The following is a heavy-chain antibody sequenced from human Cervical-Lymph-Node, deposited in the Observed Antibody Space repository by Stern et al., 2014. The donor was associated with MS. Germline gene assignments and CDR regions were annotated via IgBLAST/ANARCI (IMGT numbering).Heavy chain of an antibody. D-gene: IGHD5-12*01. V-gene: IGHV1-69*01. CDR1: GGTFSSYA. Sequence: VQLVQSGAAVKKPGSSVKLSCKASGGTFSSYAISWVRQAPGQGLEWIGGIIPIFGTANYAQKFQGRVTLTAAASTSTAYLELSSMRSEDTAVYYCARVEIVAASYYDYGMDVWGQGTTVTVSS. J-gene: IGHJ6*02. CDR3: ARVEIVAASYYDYGMDV. CDR2: IIPIFGTA.